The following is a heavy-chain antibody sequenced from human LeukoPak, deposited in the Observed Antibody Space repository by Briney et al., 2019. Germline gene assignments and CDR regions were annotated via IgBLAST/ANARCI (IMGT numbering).Heavy chain of an antibody. V-gene: IGHV3-11*01. CDR2: ISSSGTTI. Sequence: GGSLRLSCAASGFTFSDYYMSCIRQAPGKGLEWVSHISSSGTTIYYADSVKSRFTISRDNAKNSLYLQMNSLRAEDTAVYYCARADYDAFDIWGQGTMVTVSS. CDR3: ARADYDAFDI. D-gene: IGHD4-11*01. CDR1: GFTFSDYY. J-gene: IGHJ3*02.